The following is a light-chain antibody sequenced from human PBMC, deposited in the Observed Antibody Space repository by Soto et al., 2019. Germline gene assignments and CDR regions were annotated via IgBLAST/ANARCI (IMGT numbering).Light chain of an antibody. V-gene: IGLV2-14*01. J-gene: IGLJ3*02. CDR1: SSDVGGYNY. Sequence: QSALTQPASVSGSPGQSITISCTGTSSDVGGYNYVSWYQQHPGKAPKLMIYEVSNRPSGVSNRFSGSKSGNTASLTISGLQAEDEADDYCSSYTSSSTRVFGGGTKVTV. CDR2: EVS. CDR3: SSYTSSSTRV.